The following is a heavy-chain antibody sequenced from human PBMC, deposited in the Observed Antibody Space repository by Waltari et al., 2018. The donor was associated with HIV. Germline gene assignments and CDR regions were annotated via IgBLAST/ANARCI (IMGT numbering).Heavy chain of an antibody. V-gene: IGHV4-39*07. D-gene: IGHD3-10*01. J-gene: IGHJ4*02. CDR1: GGSISSSSYY. CDR2: IYYCGST. Sequence: QLQLQESGPGLVKPSETLSLTCTVSGGSISSSSYYWGWIRQPQGKGLEWIGSIYYCGSTYYNPSLKSRVTISVDTSKNQFSLKLSSVTAADTAVYYCARVSYGSGGLDYWGQGTLVTVSS. CDR3: ARVSYGSGGLDY.